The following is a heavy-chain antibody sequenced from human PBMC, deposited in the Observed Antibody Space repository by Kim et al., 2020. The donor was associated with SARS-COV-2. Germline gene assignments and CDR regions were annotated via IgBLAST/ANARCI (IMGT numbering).Heavy chain of an antibody. Sequence: ADSVKGRFTISRDYAKNTLYLQMNSLRAEDTAVYYCASRITIFGVVIDDYWGQGTLVTVSS. J-gene: IGHJ4*02. CDR3: ASRITIFGVVIDDY. D-gene: IGHD3-3*01. V-gene: IGHV3-74*01.